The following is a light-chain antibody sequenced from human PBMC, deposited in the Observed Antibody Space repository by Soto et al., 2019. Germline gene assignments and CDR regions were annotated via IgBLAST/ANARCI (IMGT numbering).Light chain of an antibody. Sequence: QAVVTQEPSFSVSPGGTVTLTCGLSSGSVSTNYHPSWYQQTPGQAPRTLIYSTNTRSSGVPGRFSGSILGNKAALTITGAQADDESDYYCVLYMGSGTWVFGGGTKLTVL. V-gene: IGLV8-61*01. CDR2: STN. CDR3: VLYMGSGTWV. CDR1: SGSVSTNYH. J-gene: IGLJ3*02.